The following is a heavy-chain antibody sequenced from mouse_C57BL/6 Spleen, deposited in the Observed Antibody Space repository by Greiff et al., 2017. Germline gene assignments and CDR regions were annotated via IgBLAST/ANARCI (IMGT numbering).Heavy chain of an antibody. D-gene: IGHD3-2*02. V-gene: IGHV14-1*01. CDR2: IDPEDGDT. J-gene: IGHJ3*01. CDR3: TRGDSSGYWFAY. CDR1: GFNIKDYY. Sequence: VQLQQSGAELVRPGASVKLSCTASGFNIKDYYMHWVKQRPEQGLEWIGRIDPEDGDTEYAPKFQGKATMTADTSSNTAYLQRSSLTSEDTAVYYCTRGDSSGYWFAYWGQGTLVTVSA.